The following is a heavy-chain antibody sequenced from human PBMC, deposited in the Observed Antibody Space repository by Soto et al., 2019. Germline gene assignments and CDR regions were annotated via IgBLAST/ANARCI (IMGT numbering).Heavy chain of an antibody. CDR1: GFTFSGYS. CDR2: ISSSGSTI. J-gene: IGHJ4*02. D-gene: IGHD1-26*01. Sequence: GGSLRLSCAVSGFTFSGYSMNWVRQTPGKGLEWVSYISSSGSTIYYADSVKGRFTISRDNSKNTLYLQMNSLRAEDTAVYYCARDDSGFSGSHYIDYFNYWGQGALVTVSS. CDR3: ARDDSGFSGSHYIDYFNY. V-gene: IGHV3-48*01.